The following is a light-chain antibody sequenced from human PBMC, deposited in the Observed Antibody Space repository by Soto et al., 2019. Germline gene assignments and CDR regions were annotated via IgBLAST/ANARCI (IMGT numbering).Light chain of an antibody. CDR1: QSVSSK. Sequence: EIVMTQSPATLSVSPGERATLSCRASQSVSSKLAWYQQKPGQAPRLLIYDASIRATGIPDRFIGSGSGTEFTLTITSLQSEDFAVYYCQLYSDWPPWTFGQGTKVEIK. CDR2: DAS. CDR3: QLYSDWPPWT. V-gene: IGKV3-15*01. J-gene: IGKJ1*01.